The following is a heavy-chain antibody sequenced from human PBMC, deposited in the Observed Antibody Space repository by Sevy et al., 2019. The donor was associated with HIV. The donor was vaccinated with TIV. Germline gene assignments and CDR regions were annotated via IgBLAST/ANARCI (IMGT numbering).Heavy chain of an antibody. V-gene: IGHV3-20*04. D-gene: IGHD2-15*01. J-gene: IGHJ3*02. Sequence: GGSLRLSCAASGFTFGDYGLSWVRQHPGEGLEWVSGINWDGGRTDYLDSVKGRFTISRDNGKKSLYLQMNSLRVEDKALYYCERAETGRREYSLGIAFDIWGPRTMVIV. CDR1: GFTFGDYG. CDR2: INWDGGRT. CDR3: ERAETGRREYSLGIAFDI.